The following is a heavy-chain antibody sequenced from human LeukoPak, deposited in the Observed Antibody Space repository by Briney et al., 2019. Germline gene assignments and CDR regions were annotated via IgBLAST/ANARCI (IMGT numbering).Heavy chain of an antibody. Sequence: SETLSLTCAVYGGSFSGYYWSWIRQPPGKGLEWIGEINHSGSTNYNPSLKSRVTISVDTSKNQFSLKLSSVTAADTAVYYCARTHCSGGSCCSWYFDYWGQGTLVTVSS. J-gene: IGHJ4*01. D-gene: IGHD2-15*01. CDR3: ARTHCSGGSCCSWYFDY. CDR2: INHSGST. CDR1: GGSFSGYY. V-gene: IGHV4-34*01.